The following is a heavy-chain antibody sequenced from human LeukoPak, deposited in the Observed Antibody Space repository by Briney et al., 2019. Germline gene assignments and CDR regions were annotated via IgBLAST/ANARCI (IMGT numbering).Heavy chain of an antibody. D-gene: IGHD3-10*01. V-gene: IGHV3-53*01. CDR1: GFTVSSNY. CDR2: IYSGGST. CDR3: ARDSGYYGSGSYYNYYYGMDV. J-gene: IGHJ6*02. Sequence: GGSLRLSCAAFGFTVSSNYMSWVRQAPGKGLEWVSVIYSGGSTYYADSVKGRFTISRDNSKNTLYLQMNSLRAEDTAVYYCARDSGYYGSGSYYNYYYGMDVWGQGTTVTVSS.